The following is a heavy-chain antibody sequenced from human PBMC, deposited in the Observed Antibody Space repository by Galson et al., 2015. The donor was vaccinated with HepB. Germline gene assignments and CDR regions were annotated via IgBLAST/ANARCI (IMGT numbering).Heavy chain of an antibody. J-gene: IGHJ6*02. D-gene: IGHD6-13*01. CDR3: ARVVLQQQLVSYYYYGMDV. CDR1: GDSVSSNSAA. V-gene: IGHV6-1*01. CDR2: TYYRSKWYN. Sequence: CAISGDSVSSNSAAWNWIRQSPSRGLEWLGRTYYRSKWYNDYAVSVKSRITINPDTSKNQFSLQLNSVTSEDTAVYYCARVVLQQQLVSYYYYGMDVWGQGTTVTVPS.